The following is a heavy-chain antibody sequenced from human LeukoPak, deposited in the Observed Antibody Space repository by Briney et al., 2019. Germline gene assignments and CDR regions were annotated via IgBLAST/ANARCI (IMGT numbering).Heavy chain of an antibody. CDR3: ARFNDYGDYPWAYYMDV. CDR1: GYTFTGYY. Sequence: ASVKVSCKASGYTFTGYYMHWVRQAPGQGLEWMGWINPNSGGTNYAQKFQGRVTMTRDTSISTAYMELSRLRSDDTAVYYCARFNDYGDYPWAYYMDVWGKGTTVTISS. V-gene: IGHV1-2*02. J-gene: IGHJ6*03. D-gene: IGHD4-17*01. CDR2: INPNSGGT.